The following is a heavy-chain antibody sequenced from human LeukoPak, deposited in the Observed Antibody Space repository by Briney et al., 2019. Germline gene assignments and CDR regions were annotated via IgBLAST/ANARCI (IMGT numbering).Heavy chain of an antibody. Sequence: NSSETLSLTCAVYGGSFSGYYWGWISQPPGKGLEWIGEMNHSGSTNYNPSLKSRVTISVDTSKNQFSLKLSSVTAADTAVYYCARTGYCSGGSCLQGTYYFDYWGQGTLVTVSS. V-gene: IGHV4-34*01. CDR1: GGSFSGYY. D-gene: IGHD2-15*01. CDR2: MNHSGST. J-gene: IGHJ4*02. CDR3: ARTGYCSGGSCLQGTYYFDY.